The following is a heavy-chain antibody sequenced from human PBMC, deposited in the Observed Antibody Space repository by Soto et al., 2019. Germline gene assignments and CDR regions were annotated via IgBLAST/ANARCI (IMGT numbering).Heavy chain of an antibody. D-gene: IGHD6-13*01. Sequence: EVQLVESGGGLVQPGGSLRLSCAASGFTFSSSWMHWVRQAPGKGLVWVSDINSDGSSASYAESVKGRCTISRDNAKNTLYLQMNSLRAEDTAVYDCVRGGAAVFFVYWGQGALGNVSS. V-gene: IGHV3-74*01. CDR3: VRGGAAVFFVY. CDR1: GFTFSSSW. J-gene: IGHJ4*02. CDR2: INSDGSSA.